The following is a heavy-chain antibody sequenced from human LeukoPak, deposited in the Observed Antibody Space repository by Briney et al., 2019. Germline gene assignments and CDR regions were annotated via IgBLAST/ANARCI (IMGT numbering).Heavy chain of an antibody. CDR2: MNPNSGNT. CDR1: GYTFTIYD. D-gene: IGHD6-19*01. J-gene: IGHJ5*02. CDR3: APYRTLWYSSGWYWFDP. V-gene: IGHV1-8*01. Sequence: GASVKVSCKASGYTFTIYDINWVRQATGQGLEWMGWMNPNSGNTGYAQKFQGRVTMTRNTSISTAYMELSSLRSEDTAVYYCAPYRTLWYSSGWYWFDPWGQGTLVTVSS.